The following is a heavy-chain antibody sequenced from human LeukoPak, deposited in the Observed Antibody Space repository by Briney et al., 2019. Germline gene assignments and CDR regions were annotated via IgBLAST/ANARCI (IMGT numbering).Heavy chain of an antibody. CDR2: INWNAGSI. D-gene: IGHD1-26*01. CDR3: ARVFSGSFDC. CDR1: GFTFDDYG. Sequence: GGSLRLSCAASGFTFDDYGMSWVRQAPGKGLEWVSGINWNAGSIGYADSVKGRFTISRDNAKNSLYLQMNSLRVEDTALYYCARVFSGSFDCWGQGTLVTVSP. V-gene: IGHV3-20*04. J-gene: IGHJ4*02.